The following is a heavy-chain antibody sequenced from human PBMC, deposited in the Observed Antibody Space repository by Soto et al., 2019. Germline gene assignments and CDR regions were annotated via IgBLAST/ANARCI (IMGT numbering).Heavy chain of an antibody. CDR2: IYYSGST. J-gene: IGHJ3*02. Sequence: QLQLQESGPGLVKPSETLSLTCTVSGGSISSSSYYWGWIRQPQGTGLEWIGSIYYSGSTYYNPSLKGRVTISVDTSTNQFALKLSSVTAADTAVYYCERPTSYGDYVLDAFDICGQGTMVTDSS. CDR1: GGSISSSSYY. D-gene: IGHD4-17*01. V-gene: IGHV4-39*01. CDR3: ERPTSYGDYVLDAFDI.